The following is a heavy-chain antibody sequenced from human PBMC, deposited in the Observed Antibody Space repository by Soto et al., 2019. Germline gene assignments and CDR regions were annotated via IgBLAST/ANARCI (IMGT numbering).Heavy chain of an antibody. D-gene: IGHD2-15*01. CDR2: ISSSASHI. V-gene: IGHV3-21*01. Sequence: EVQLVESGGGLVKPGGSLRLSCAASGFSFSSYSMNWVRQAPGKGLEWVSSISSSASHINYADSGKCRFTISRDNANKSMYLQMNSLRAEDTAVYYCARGYTGYCSGGTCYWFDPWGQGTLVTVSS. CDR3: ARGYTGYCSGGTCYWFDP. CDR1: GFSFSSYS. J-gene: IGHJ5*02.